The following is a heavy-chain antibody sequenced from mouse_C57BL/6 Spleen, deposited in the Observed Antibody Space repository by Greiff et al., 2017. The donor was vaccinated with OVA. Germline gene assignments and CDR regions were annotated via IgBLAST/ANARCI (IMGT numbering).Heavy chain of an antibody. J-gene: IGHJ2*01. D-gene: IGHD1-1*01. CDR2: IYPRSGNT. Sequence: QVQLQQSGAELARPGASVKLSCKASGYTFTSYGISWVKQRTGQGLEWIGEIYPRSGNTYYNEKFKGKATLTADKSSSTAYMELRSLTSEDSAVYYCARTDITTVVARFDYWGQGTTLTVSS. V-gene: IGHV1-81*01. CDR3: ARTDITTVVARFDY. CDR1: GYTFTSYG.